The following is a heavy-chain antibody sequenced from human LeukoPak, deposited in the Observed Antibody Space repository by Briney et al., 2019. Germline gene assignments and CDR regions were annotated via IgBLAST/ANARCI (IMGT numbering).Heavy chain of an antibody. CDR2: INPNSGGT. D-gene: IGHD3-22*01. V-gene: IGHV1-2*02. CDR3: ARVSPLRGYYDSSGYYPSNNWFDP. Sequence: ASVKVSCKASGYTFTGYYMHWVRQAPGQGLEWMGWINPNSGGTNYAQKFQGRVTMTRDTSISTAYMELSRLRSDDTAVYYCARVSPLRGYYDSSGYYPSNNWFDPWGQGTLVTVSS. CDR1: GYTFTGYY. J-gene: IGHJ5*02.